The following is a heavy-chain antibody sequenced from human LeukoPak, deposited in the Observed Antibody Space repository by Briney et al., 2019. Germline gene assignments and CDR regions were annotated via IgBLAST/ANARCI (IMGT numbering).Heavy chain of an antibody. J-gene: IGHJ4*02. CDR2: IYYSGST. CDR1: GGSISSYY. Sequence: PSGTLSLTCTVSGGSISSYYWSWIRQPPGKGLEWIGYIYYSGSTNYNPSLKSRVTISVDTSKNQFSLKPSSVTAADTAVYYCARMYSNYYFDYWGQGTLVTVSS. D-gene: IGHD4-11*01. CDR3: ARMYSNYYFDY. V-gene: IGHV4-59*08.